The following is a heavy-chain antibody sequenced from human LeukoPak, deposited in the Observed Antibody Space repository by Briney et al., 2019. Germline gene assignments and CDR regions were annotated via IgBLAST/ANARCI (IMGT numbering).Heavy chain of an antibody. CDR3: ARGGNYWPQWWFDP. Sequence: KSSETLSLTCTVSGGSISSYYWNWIRQPPGKGLEWIGYIYYTGSTSYNPSLKSRVTMSLDASKNQFSLELNSVTPADTAVYYCARGGNYWPQWWFDPWGRGTLVSVSS. CDR2: IYYTGST. V-gene: IGHV4-59*01. CDR1: GGSISSYY. D-gene: IGHD1-26*01. J-gene: IGHJ5*02.